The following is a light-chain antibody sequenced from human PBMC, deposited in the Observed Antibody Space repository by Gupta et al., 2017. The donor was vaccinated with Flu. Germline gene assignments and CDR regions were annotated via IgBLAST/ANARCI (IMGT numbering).Light chain of an antibody. CDR1: NSNIGRFA. J-gene: IGLJ2*01. Sequence: QSVLTQPPSASGTPGQMVTISCSGSNSNIGRFAVSWYQQFPGTAPNLMLYRDTLRPSGVPDRISGAKTGTSACPATTVPHSEDEADDDDATSDDTMPGFLVFGGGTKLTVL. V-gene: IGLV1-44*01. CDR3: ATSDDTMPGFLV. CDR2: RDT.